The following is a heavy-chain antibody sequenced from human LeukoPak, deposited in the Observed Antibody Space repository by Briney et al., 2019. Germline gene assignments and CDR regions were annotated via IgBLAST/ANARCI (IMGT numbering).Heavy chain of an antibody. J-gene: IGHJ4*02. Sequence: GGSLRLSCVASGFTFSSYWMSWVRQAPGKGLEWVANIKQDGSEKYYVDSVKGRFTISRDNAKNSLYLQMNSLGVDDTAVYYCARAGDRGSVDYWGQGTLVTVSS. CDR3: ARAGDRGSVDY. V-gene: IGHV3-7*01. CDR1: GFTFSSYW. D-gene: IGHD7-27*01. CDR2: IKQDGSEK.